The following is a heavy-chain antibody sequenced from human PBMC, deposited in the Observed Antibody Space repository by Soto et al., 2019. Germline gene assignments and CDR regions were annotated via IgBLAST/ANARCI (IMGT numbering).Heavy chain of an antibody. CDR1: GGTFSSYA. J-gene: IGHJ4*02. Sequence: GASVKVSCKASGGTFSSYAISWVRQAPGQGLEWMGGIIPIFGTANYAQKFQGRVTITADESTSTAYMELSSLRSEDTAVYYCARTEDDIVATIDWGQGTLVTVSS. CDR2: IIPIFGTA. V-gene: IGHV1-69*13. CDR3: ARTEDDIVATID. D-gene: IGHD5-12*01.